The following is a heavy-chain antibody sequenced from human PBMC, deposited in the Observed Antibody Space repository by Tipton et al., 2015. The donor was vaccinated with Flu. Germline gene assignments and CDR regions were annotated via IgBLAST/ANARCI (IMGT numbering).Heavy chain of an antibody. J-gene: IGHJ4*02. V-gene: IGHV3-9*01. CDR3: AKDILAGGAFYQVFDH. CDR1: GFAFGDFA. Sequence: SLRLSCAASGFAFGDFAMHWVRQPPGKGLEWVSSISWSSNSIAYVDSVKGRFTTSRDNAKNSLFLQMNNLRPEDTALYFCAKDILAGGAFYQVFDHRGPGTLFSVSS. CDR2: ISWSSNSI. D-gene: IGHD2-21*01.